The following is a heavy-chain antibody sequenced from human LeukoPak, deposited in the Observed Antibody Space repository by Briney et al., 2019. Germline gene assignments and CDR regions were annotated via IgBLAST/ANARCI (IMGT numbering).Heavy chain of an antibody. D-gene: IGHD3-10*01. V-gene: IGHV3-30*03. CDR3: ARDDPSEKNYGPFDY. J-gene: IGHJ4*02. CDR1: GFTFSSYG. CDR2: ISYDGSNK. Sequence: PGGSLRLSCAASGFTFSSYGMHWVRQAPGKGLEWVAIISYDGSNKYYADSVKGRFTISRDNSKNTLYLQMNSLRAEDTAVYYCARDDPSEKNYGPFDYWAQGPLVTSSS.